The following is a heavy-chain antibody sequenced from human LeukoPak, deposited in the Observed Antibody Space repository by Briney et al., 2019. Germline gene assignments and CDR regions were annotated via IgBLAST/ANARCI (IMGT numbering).Heavy chain of an antibody. Sequence: SGTLSLTCTVSGGSISSYYWSWIRQSPGKGLEWIGYIYYSGSTNYNPSLKSRVTISVDTSKNQFSLKLSSVTAADTAVYYCASYRRWYSSSTVGAYYYMDVWGKGTTVTVSS. D-gene: IGHD6-6*01. J-gene: IGHJ6*03. CDR3: ASYRRWYSSSTVGAYYYMDV. CDR2: IYYSGST. CDR1: GGSISSYY. V-gene: IGHV4-59*01.